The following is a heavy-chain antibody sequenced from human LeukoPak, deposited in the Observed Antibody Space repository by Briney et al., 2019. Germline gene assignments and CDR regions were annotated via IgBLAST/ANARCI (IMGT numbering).Heavy chain of an antibody. J-gene: IGHJ4*02. CDR2: INNVASHI. D-gene: IGHD2/OR15-2a*01. CDR1: GFTFRSYP. V-gene: IGHV3-21*04. Sequence: GGSLRLSCAASGFTFRSYPVSWVRQAPGKGLEWVSSINNVASHIYYAGSVRGRFTISRDNAKNSVYLQMNSLRAEDTAVYYCTRDATYYLRYGYFESWGQGTLVTVSS. CDR3: TRDATYYLRYGYFES.